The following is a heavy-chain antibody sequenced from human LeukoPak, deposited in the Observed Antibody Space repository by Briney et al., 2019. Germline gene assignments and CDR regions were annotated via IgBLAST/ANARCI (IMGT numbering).Heavy chain of an antibody. V-gene: IGHV4-34*01. Sequence: SETLSLTCAVYGGSFSDYYWSWIRQPPGKGLEWIGEINHSGSTNYNPSLKSRVTISVDTSKNQFSLKLSSVTAADTAVYYCARLPDIVVVPAAPDAFDIWGQGTMVTVSS. CDR2: INHSGST. CDR1: GGSFSDYY. CDR3: ARLPDIVVVPAAPDAFDI. J-gene: IGHJ3*02. D-gene: IGHD2-2*01.